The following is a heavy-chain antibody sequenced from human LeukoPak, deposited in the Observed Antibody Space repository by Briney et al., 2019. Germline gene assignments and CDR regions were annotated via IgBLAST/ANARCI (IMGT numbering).Heavy chain of an antibody. D-gene: IGHD6-19*01. Sequence: SETLSLTCTVSGGTISSYYWNWIRQPPGKGLEWIGYIHYSGSTKYNPSLKSRVTISVDTSKNQFSLKLSSVTAADTAVYYCARWYSSGWASDYWGQGTLVTVSS. CDR3: ARWYSSGWASDY. V-gene: IGHV4-59*08. J-gene: IGHJ4*02. CDR2: IHYSGST. CDR1: GGTISSYY.